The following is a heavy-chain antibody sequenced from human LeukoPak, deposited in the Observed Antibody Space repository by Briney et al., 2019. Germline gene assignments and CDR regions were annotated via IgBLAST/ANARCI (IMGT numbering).Heavy chain of an antibody. CDR2: INHSGST. V-gene: IGHV4-34*01. Sequence: PSETLSLTCAVYGGSFSGYYWSWIRQPPGKGLEWIGEINHSGSTNYHPSLKSRVTISVDTSKNQFSLKLSSVTAADTAVYYCARGTGSYYSAYYFDYWGQGTLVTVSS. CDR3: ARGTGSYYSAYYFDY. D-gene: IGHD1-26*01. CDR1: GGSFSGYY. J-gene: IGHJ4*02.